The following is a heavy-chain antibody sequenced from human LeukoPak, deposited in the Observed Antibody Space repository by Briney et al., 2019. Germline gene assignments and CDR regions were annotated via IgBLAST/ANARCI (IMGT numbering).Heavy chain of an antibody. D-gene: IGHD1-26*01. V-gene: IGHV4-38-2*02. CDR2: IYHSGNS. J-gene: IGHJ4*02. CDR1: GYSISSGYY. Sequence: PSETLSLTCTVSGYSISSGYYWGWIRQPPGKGLEWIGSIYHSGNSFYNPSLKSRVTISADTSKNQFSLKLSSVTATDTAVYYCARGGSGSYYFDYWGQGPLVTVSS. CDR3: ARGGSGSYYFDY.